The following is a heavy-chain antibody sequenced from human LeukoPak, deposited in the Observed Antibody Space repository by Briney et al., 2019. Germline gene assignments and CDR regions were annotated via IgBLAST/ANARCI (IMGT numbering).Heavy chain of an antibody. CDR2: IYYSGST. CDR1: GGSISNYY. CDR3: AMAGQFISARPITFDY. J-gene: IGHJ4*02. Sequence: PSETLSLTCTVSGGSISNYYWCWIRQPPGKGLEWIGYIYYSGSTNSNPSLKSRVTISLDTSKNQFSLKLSSVTAADTAVYYCAMAGQFISARPITFDYWGQGSLVTVSS. V-gene: IGHV4-59*01. D-gene: IGHD6-6*01.